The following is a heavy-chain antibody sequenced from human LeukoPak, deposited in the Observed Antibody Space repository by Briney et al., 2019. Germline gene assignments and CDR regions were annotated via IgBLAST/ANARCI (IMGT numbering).Heavy chain of an antibody. Sequence: PGGSLRLSCAASGFTFSSYAMSWVRQAPGKGLEWVSAISGSGGSTYYADSVMGRFTISRHISKNTLFLHMNSLRTEDTAVYYCASLGDYPDYWGQGTLVTASS. V-gene: IGHV3-23*01. CDR2: ISGSGGST. CDR3: ASLGDYPDY. CDR1: GFTFSSYA. J-gene: IGHJ4*02.